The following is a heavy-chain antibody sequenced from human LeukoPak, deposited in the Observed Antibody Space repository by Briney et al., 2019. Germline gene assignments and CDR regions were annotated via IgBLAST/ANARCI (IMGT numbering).Heavy chain of an antibody. CDR2: ISYDGSNK. J-gene: IGHJ4*02. V-gene: IGHV3-30-3*01. CDR1: GFTFSSYA. CDR3: ARGGRVASEDYFDY. Sequence: PGGSLRLSCAASGFTFSSYAMHWVRQAPGKGLEWVAVISYDGSNKYYADSVKGRFTISRDNSKNTLYLQMNSLRAEDTAVYYCARGGRVASEDYFDYWGQGTLVTVSS. D-gene: IGHD2-15*01.